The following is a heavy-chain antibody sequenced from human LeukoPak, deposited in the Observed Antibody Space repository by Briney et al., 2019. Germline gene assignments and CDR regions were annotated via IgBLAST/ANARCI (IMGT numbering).Heavy chain of an antibody. J-gene: IGHJ4*02. Sequence: GASVKVSCKASGGAFSNYATSWVRQAPGQGLEWMGGIIPLFRTLNYAQRFLGRITITADESTKTVFMELRSLRSDDTAMYYCATMYDSNSHYLRDFDYWGQGTLVTVSS. V-gene: IGHV1-69*13. D-gene: IGHD4-11*01. CDR3: ATMYDSNSHYLRDFDY. CDR1: GGAFSNYA. CDR2: IIPLFRTL.